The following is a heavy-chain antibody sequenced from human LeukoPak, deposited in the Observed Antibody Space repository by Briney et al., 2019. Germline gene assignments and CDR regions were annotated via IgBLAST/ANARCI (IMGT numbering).Heavy chain of an antibody. V-gene: IGHV1-69*06. J-gene: IGHJ4*02. D-gene: IGHD5-24*01. CDR3: ARDHAVGDGYNYSV. Sequence: GASVKVSCKASGYTFTSYYMHWVRQAPGQGLEWMGGIIPIFGTANYAQKFQGRVTITADKSTSTAYMELSSLRSEDTAVYYCARDHAVGDGYNYSVWGQGTLVTVSS. CDR2: IIPIFGTA. CDR1: GYTFTSYY.